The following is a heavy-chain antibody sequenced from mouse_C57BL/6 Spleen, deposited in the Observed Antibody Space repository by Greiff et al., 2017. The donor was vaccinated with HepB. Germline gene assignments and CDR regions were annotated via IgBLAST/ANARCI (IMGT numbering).Heavy chain of an antibody. CDR2: IDPETGGT. D-gene: IGHD1-1*01. CDR1: GYTFTDYE. CDR3: TRDITTVVAPFDY. J-gene: IGHJ2*01. Sequence: VQLQHSGAELVRPGASVTLSCKASGYTFTDYEMHWVKQTPVHGLEWIGAIDPETGGTAYNQKFKGKAILTADKSSSTAYMELRSLTSEDSAVYYCTRDITTVVAPFDYWGQGTTLTVSS. V-gene: IGHV1-15*01.